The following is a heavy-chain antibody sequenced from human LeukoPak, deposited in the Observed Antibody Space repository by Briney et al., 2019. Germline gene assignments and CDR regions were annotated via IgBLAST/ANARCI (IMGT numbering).Heavy chain of an antibody. J-gene: IGHJ4*02. CDR1: GFTFSSYG. D-gene: IGHD6-6*01. CDR2: ISYDGSNK. Sequence: GGSLRLSCAASGFTFSSYGMRWVRQAPGKGLEWVAVISYDGSNKYYADSVMGRFTISRDNSKNTLYLQMNSLRAEDTAVYYCAKDRSSSFDYWGQGTLVTVSS. CDR3: AKDRSSSFDY. V-gene: IGHV3-30*18.